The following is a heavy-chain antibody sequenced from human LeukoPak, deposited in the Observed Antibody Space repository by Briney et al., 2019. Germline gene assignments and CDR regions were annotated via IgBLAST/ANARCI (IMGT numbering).Heavy chain of an antibody. CDR2: IWYDGSNK. J-gene: IGHJ4*02. Sequence: AGGSLRLSCAASGFTFSSYGMHWVRQAPGKGLEWVAVIWYDGSNKYYADSVKGRFTISRDNSKNTLYLQMNSLRAEDTAVYYCARDRTAMGNFDYWGQGTLVTVSS. CDR3: ARDRTAMGNFDY. D-gene: IGHD5-18*01. CDR1: GFTFSSYG. V-gene: IGHV3-33*01.